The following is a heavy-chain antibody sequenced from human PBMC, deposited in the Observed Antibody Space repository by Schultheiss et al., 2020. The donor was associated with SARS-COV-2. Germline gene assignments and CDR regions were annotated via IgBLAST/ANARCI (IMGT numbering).Heavy chain of an antibody. CDR3: ARIPSTYSSRRNYYYYYYGMDV. CDR1: GYTFTSYD. CDR2: MNPNSGNT. J-gene: IGHJ6*02. Sequence: ASVKVSCKASGYTFTSYDINWVRQATGQGLEWMGWMNPNSGNTGYAQKFQGRVTMTRNTSISTAYMELSSLRSEDTAVYYCARIPSTYSSRRNYYYYYYGMDVWGQGTTVTVSS. V-gene: IGHV1-8*01. D-gene: IGHD6-13*01.